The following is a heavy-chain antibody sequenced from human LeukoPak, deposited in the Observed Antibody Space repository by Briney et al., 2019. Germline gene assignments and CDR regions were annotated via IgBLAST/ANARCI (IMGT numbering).Heavy chain of an antibody. CDR2: ISYDGSNK. J-gene: IGHJ4*02. D-gene: IGHD3-9*01. V-gene: IGHV3-30*03. Sequence: PGGSLRLSCAASGFTFSSYGMHWVRQAPGKGLEWVAVISYDGSNKYYADSVKGRFTISRDNSKNTLYLRMNSLRAEDTAVYYCARTLDILTGYYALDYWGQGTLVTVSS. CDR1: GFTFSSYG. CDR3: ARTLDILTGYYALDY.